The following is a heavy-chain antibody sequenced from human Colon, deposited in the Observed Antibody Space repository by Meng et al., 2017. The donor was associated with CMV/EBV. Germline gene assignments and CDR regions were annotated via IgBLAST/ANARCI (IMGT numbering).Heavy chain of an antibody. CDR1: GYTFTSYD. Sequence: ASVKVSCKASGYTFTSYDINWVRQAPGQGLEWMGWMNPNSGNTGYAQKFQGRVTITRNTSISTAYMELSSLRSEDTAVYYCARGRGIAALRGSRNWFDPWGQGTLVTVSS. CDR3: ARGRGIAALRGSRNWFDP. CDR2: MNPNSGNT. V-gene: IGHV1-8*03. D-gene: IGHD6-13*01. J-gene: IGHJ5*02.